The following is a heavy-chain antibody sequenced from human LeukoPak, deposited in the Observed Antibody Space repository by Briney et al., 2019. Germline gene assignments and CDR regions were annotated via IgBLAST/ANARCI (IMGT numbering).Heavy chain of an antibody. CDR1: GFTFSSYA. D-gene: IGHD2-15*01. CDR3: AKELGSCCYFDC. J-gene: IGHJ4*02. Sequence: PGGSLRLSCAVSGFTFSSYAMNWVRQAPGKGLEWVSAISGSGTYYADSVKGRFTISRDNSKNTLYLQMNSLRAEDTAVYYCAKELGSCCYFDCWGQGTLVTVSS. V-gene: IGHV3-23*01. CDR2: ISGSGT.